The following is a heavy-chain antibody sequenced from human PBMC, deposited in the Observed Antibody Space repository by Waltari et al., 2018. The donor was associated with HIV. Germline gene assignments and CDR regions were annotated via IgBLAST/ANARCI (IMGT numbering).Heavy chain of an antibody. Sequence: QVHLQESGPGRVKPSETLSLNCTVSGGSVPGGDYYWSWIRQSPGKGLDWVAYMYHSGTTHYNSSLWGRVTMSLDTSARQISLQLKSVTAADTAVYFCARYIWGAYRYFDLWGRGTLVTVS. D-gene: IGHD3-16*02. J-gene: IGHJ2*01. CDR2: MYHSGTT. CDR3: ARYIWGAYRYFDL. CDR1: GGSVPGGDYY. V-gene: IGHV4-61*08.